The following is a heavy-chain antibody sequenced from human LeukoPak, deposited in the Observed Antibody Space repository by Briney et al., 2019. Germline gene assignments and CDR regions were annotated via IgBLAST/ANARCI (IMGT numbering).Heavy chain of an antibody. D-gene: IGHD6-25*01. J-gene: IGHJ5*02. CDR1: GFSFSHVP. CDR2: ISSDGGST. Sequence: GGSLRLSCAVSGFSFSHVPMHWVRQAPGKGLDYVSAISSDGGSTYYADSVKGRFTISRDNSKDTLYLQMGSLTAEDTAVYYCARGFSGTRSWGQGTLVTVSS. CDR3: ARGFSGTRS. V-gene: IGHV3-64*02.